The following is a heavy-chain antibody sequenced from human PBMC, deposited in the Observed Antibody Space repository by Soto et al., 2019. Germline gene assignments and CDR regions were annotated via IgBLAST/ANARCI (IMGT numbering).Heavy chain of an antibody. CDR3: ATESGSTYGYFDY. CDR2: ISGSGST. V-gene: IGHV4-30-4*01. Sequence: SETLSLTXTVSGGSVSSGYNYWSWIRQSPGKGLGWIGYISGSGSTGYNPSLKNRLTMSVDRSKNQFTLRLTSVTAADTAVYFCATESGSTYGYFDYWGQGTQVTVSS. CDR1: GGSVSSGYNY. J-gene: IGHJ4*02. D-gene: IGHD5-18*01.